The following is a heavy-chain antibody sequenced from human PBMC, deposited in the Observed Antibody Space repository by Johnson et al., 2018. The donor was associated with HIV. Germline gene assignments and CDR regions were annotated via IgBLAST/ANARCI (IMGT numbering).Heavy chain of an antibody. CDR2: ISYDGSNK. Sequence: QVQLVESRGVLVQPGGSLRLSCAASGFTVSSNALSWVRQAPAKGLEWVAVISYDGSNKYYADSVKARFTISRDNSKNTLYLQMNSLRAEDTAVYFCARGGLYIQFLAFDAFDIWGQGTMVTVSS. CDR3: ARGGLYIQFLAFDAFDI. V-gene: IGHV3-30*04. J-gene: IGHJ3*02. CDR1: GFTVSSNA. D-gene: IGHD4-11*01.